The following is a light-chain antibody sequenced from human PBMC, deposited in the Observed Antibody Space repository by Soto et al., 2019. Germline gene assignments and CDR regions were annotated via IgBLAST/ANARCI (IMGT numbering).Light chain of an antibody. CDR2: GTS. Sequence: IFLAQSPGTLSLSPGERATLSCRAIQSLRKPFLAWYQQRPGQAPRLLIYGTSTRATGVAARFSGGGSGTEFTLTINSLQSEDFAVYFCHQYGSSITFGQGTRLEIK. CDR1: QSLRKPF. V-gene: IGKV3-20*01. J-gene: IGKJ5*01. CDR3: HQYGSSIT.